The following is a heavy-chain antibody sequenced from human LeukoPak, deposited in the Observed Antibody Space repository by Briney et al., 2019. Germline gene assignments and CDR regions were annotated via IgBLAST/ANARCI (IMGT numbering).Heavy chain of an antibody. Sequence: KPGGSLTRSCAASGFTFNDYYMSWLRKAPGKGLEGVTYISSSNRYTNYAVPVKGRFTISRDNDKNSLYLQMNSIRAEDTAVYYYAGLGYCSGGSCYNLYYFDYWGQGNLVTVSS. CDR3: AGLGYCSGGSCYNLYYFDY. V-gene: IGHV3-11*06. D-gene: IGHD2-15*01. CDR1: GFTFNDYY. CDR2: ISSSNRYT. J-gene: IGHJ4*02.